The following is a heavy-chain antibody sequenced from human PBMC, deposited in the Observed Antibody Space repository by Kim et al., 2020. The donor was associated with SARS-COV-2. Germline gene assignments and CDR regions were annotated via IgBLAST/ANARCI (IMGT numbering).Heavy chain of an antibody. CDR2: ISGNGGTI. J-gene: IGHJ4*02. Sequence: GGSLRLSCAASGFTFRNYEMNWVRQAPGKGLEWLLYISGNGGTIYYADSVKGRFTISRDNAQNSLYLQMNSLRVEDTAVYYCARELGSSWSAEGDCWGQGTLVTISS. V-gene: IGHV3-48*03. CDR1: GFTFRNYE. D-gene: IGHD6-13*01. CDR3: ARELGSSWSAEGDC.